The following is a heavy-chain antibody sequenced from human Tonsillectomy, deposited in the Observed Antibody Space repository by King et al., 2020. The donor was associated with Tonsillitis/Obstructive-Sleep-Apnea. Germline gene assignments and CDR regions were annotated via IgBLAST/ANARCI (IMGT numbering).Heavy chain of an antibody. CDR3: TRLIGVLRYFDWPL. CDR2: IIPMFNTT. CDR1: GGTFRNYA. D-gene: IGHD3-9*01. Sequence: QLVQSGAEVKKSGSSVKVSCRASGGTFRNYAVSWVRQAPGQGLEWMGRIIPMFNTTSYAQNSQGRVTITEDESTSTAYMELSSLTSEDTAVYYCTRLIGVLRYFDWPLWGQGTLVTVSS. V-gene: IGHV1-69*01. J-gene: IGHJ4*02.